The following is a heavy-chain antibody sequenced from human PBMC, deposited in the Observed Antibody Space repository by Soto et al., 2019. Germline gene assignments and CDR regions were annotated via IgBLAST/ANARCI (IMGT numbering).Heavy chain of an antibody. Sequence: QVHLVQSGAEVKKPGASVTVSCKTSGYSFRTYGITWVRQAPGQGLEWMGWISADIVNPIYAQKVQVRVIMTTDTSTSTAYMELRSLRFDDTAVYYCAREDRGQEYWGQGTLVIVSS. CDR3: AREDRGQEY. J-gene: IGHJ4*02. V-gene: IGHV1-18*04. CDR1: GYSFRTYG. D-gene: IGHD3-10*01. CDR2: ISADIVNP.